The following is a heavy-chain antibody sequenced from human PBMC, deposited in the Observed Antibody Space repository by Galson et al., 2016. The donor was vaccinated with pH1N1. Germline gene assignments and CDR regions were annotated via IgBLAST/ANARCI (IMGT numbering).Heavy chain of an antibody. Sequence: SLRLSCAASGFTFDNFWMQWVRQAPGKGLEWVANIRQDGGEKYYVDSVKGRFTISRDNAKNSLYLQMNSLRAEDTAVYYCAKKIGSDWGQGTLVTVSS. CDR2: IRQDGGEK. J-gene: IGHJ4*02. CDR3: AKKIGSD. D-gene: IGHD3-22*01. V-gene: IGHV3-7*01. CDR1: GFTFDNFW.